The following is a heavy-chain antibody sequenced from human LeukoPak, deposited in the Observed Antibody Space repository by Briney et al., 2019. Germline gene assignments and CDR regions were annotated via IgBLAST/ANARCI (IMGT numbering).Heavy chain of an antibody. J-gene: IGHJ3*02. CDR2: IHYSGST. D-gene: IGHD2-21*01. CDR1: GGSISSYH. V-gene: IGHV4-59*08. CDR3: ARSVSWGLLVRDDAFDI. Sequence: SETLSLTCTVSGGSISSYHWIWIRQPPGKGLEWVGYIHYSGSTNYNPSLKSRVTTSVDTSKKQFSLKPRSVTAADTAVYYCARSVSWGLLVRDDAFDIWGQGTMVTVSS.